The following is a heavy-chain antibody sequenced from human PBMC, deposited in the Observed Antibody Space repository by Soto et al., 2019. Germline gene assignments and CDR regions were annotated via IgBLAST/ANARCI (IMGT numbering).Heavy chain of an antibody. Sequence: QVQLVQSGAEVEKPGASVKVYCKASGYTFTSYDITWVRQATGQGLEWMRWMNPNSGNTGYAQQFQGSVTMTRNTSLTPAYMELSSLRSEDTAVYYCAREISYGLDVWGQGTTVTVSS. V-gene: IGHV1-8*01. CDR3: AREISYGLDV. J-gene: IGHJ6*02. CDR1: GYTFTSYD. CDR2: MNPNSGNT.